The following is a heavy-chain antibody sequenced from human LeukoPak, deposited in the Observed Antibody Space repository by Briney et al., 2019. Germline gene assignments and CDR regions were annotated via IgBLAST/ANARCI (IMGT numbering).Heavy chain of an antibody. CDR2: INAGNGNT. V-gene: IGHV1-3*01. Sequence: EASVKVSCKASGYTFTSYAMHWVRQAPGQRLEWMGWINAGNGNTKYSQKFQGRVTITRDTSASTAYMELSSLRSEDTAVYYCARGSSGWYPPGDYWGQGTLVTVSS. CDR3: ARGSSGWYPPGDY. J-gene: IGHJ4*02. CDR1: GYTFTSYA. D-gene: IGHD6-19*01.